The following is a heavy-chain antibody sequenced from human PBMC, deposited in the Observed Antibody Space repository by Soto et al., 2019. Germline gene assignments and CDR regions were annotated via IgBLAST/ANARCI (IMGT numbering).Heavy chain of an antibody. V-gene: IGHV3-21*01. J-gene: IGHJ1*01. CDR2: ISRSSSYI. Sequence: EVQLVESGGGLVKPGGSLRLSCAASGFTFSSYSMNWVRQAPGKGLEWVSSISRSSSYIYYADSVKGRFTISRDTAKNSLYLQMNSLRAEDTAVYYCATSTVAAEYFQHWGQGTLVTVSS. CDR3: ATSTVAAEYFQH. D-gene: IGHD2-15*01. CDR1: GFTFSSYS.